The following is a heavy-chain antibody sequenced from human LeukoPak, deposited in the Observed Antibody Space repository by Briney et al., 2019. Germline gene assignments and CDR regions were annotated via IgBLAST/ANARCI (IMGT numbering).Heavy chain of an antibody. CDR3: AKVLTPYSGYDYSFDY. CDR2: ISGSGGST. D-gene: IGHD5-12*01. V-gene: IGHV3-23*01. Sequence: ETLSLTCAVYGGSFSGYYWSWVRQAPGKGLEWVSAISGSGGSTYYADSVKGRFTISRDNSKNTLYLQMNSLRAEDTAVYYCAKVLTPYSGYDYSFDYWGQGTLVTVSS. J-gene: IGHJ4*02. CDR1: GGSFSGYY.